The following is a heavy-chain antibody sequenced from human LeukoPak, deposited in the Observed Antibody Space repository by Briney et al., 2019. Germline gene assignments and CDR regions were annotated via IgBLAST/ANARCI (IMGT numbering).Heavy chain of an antibody. J-gene: IGHJ6*03. V-gene: IGHV3-30*02. CDR3: AKGGHTIVVVPAARLHYYYMDV. CDR1: GFTFSSYG. Sequence: GGSLRLSCAASGFTFSSYGMHWVRQAPGKGLEWVAFIRYDGSNKYYADSVKGRFTISRDNSKNTLYLQMNSLRAEDTAVYYCAKGGHTIVVVPAARLHYYYMDVWGKGTTVTVSS. D-gene: IGHD2-2*01. CDR2: IRYDGSNK.